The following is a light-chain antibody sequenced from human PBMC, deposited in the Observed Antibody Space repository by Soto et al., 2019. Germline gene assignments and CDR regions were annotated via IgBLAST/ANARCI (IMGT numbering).Light chain of an antibody. CDR3: QHYGSSPPYT. V-gene: IGKV3-20*01. CDR1: QSVSSNY. J-gene: IGKJ2*01. CDR2: GAS. Sequence: EIVLTQSPGTLSLSPGEGATLSCRASQSVSSNYLACYQQKPGQAPRLLIFGASNSASDIPDRFSGSGSVTDFTLTISSLEPDDLAVYYGQHYGSSPPYTCGQGTKLESK.